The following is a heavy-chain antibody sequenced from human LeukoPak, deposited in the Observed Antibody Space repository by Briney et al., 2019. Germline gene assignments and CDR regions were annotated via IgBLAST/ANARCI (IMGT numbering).Heavy chain of an antibody. CDR2: ISGSGGST. CDR3: AKGRGQWLDESDY. D-gene: IGHD6-19*01. Sequence: GGSLRLSCAASGFTFSSYEMNWVRQAPGKGLEWVSAISGSGGSTYYADSVKGRFTISRDNSMNTLYLQMNSLRAEDTAVYYCAKGRGQWLDESDYWGQGTLVTVSS. V-gene: IGHV3-23*01. J-gene: IGHJ4*02. CDR1: GFTFSSYE.